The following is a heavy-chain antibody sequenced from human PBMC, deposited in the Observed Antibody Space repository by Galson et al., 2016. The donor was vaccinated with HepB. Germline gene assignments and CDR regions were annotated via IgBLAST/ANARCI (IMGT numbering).Heavy chain of an antibody. D-gene: IGHD2-2*01. CDR1: GYSFTSYW. CDR2: IYPGDSDT. J-gene: IGHJ3*02. Sequence: QSGAEVKKPGESLKISCKGSGYSFTSYWIGWARQMPGKGLEWMGIIYPGDSDTRYSPSFQGQVTISADKSISTAYLQWSSLKASDTAMYYCSSQNPDIVVVPVTAGAFDIWGQGTMVTVSS. CDR3: SSQNPDIVVVPVTAGAFDI. V-gene: IGHV5-51*01.